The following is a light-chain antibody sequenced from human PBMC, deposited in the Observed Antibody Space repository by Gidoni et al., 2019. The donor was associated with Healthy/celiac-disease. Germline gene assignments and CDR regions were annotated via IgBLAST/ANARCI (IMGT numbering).Light chain of an antibody. CDR2: AAS. CDR3: RQSYSTPPLT. CDR1: QSISSY. Sequence: DIQMTQSPSSLSASVGDRVTITCRASQSISSYLNWYQQKPGKAPKLLIYAASSLQSGVPSRFSSSGAGANFTIIISSRQPEDYVTYYYRQSYSTPPLTFGGGTKVEIK. V-gene: IGKV1-39*01. J-gene: IGKJ4*01.